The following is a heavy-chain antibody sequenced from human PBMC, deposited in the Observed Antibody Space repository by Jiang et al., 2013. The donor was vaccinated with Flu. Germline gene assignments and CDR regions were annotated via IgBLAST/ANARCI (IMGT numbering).Heavy chain of an antibody. Sequence: KGLQWMGSIYPRDSDTRWNPSFQGHVAISVDKSTSTAYLQWDSLKASDTAIYYCARPIYSVYDTLTGYSRGAHHYFDLWGRGTLVTVSS. D-gene: IGHD3-9*01. CDR3: ARPIYSVYDTLTGYSRGAHHYFDL. V-gene: IGHV5-51*01. J-gene: IGHJ2*01. CDR2: IYPRDSDT.